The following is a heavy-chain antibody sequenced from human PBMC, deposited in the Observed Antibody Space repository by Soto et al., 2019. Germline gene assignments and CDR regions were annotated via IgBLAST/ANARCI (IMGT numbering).Heavy chain of an antibody. Sequence: GEPLSLSREGSGYSFPNYWIVGGGPMRGKGLEWVGTIYPGDSDTRYSPSFQGQVTISADKSTTTAYLQWSSLKASDSAMYYCARSPGRSGSSYFLGALADFDYWGQGTLVTVSS. CDR3: ARSPGRSGSSYFLGALADFDY. V-gene: IGHV5-51*01. CDR2: IYPGDSDT. D-gene: IGHD3-10*01. CDR1: GYSFPNYW. J-gene: IGHJ4*02.